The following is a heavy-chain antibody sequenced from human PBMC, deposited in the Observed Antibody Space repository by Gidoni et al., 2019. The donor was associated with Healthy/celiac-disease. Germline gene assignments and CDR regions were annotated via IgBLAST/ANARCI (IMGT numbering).Heavy chain of an antibody. V-gene: IGHV4-59*01. CDR3: ARLRIAARPMYYYYGMDV. CDR1: VGSISSYY. J-gene: IGHJ6*02. Sequence: QVQLQESGPGLVKPSETLSLTCTVSVGSISSYYWSWLRQPPGKGLEWIGYIYYSGSTNYNPSLKSRVTISVDTSKNQFSLKLSSVTAADTAVYYCARLRIAARPMYYYYGMDVWGQGTTVTVSS. D-gene: IGHD6-6*01. CDR2: IYYSGST.